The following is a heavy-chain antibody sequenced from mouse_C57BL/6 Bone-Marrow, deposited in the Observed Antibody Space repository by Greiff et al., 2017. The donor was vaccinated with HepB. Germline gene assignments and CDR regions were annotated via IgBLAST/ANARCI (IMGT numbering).Heavy chain of an antibody. J-gene: IGHJ3*01. D-gene: IGHD3-2*02. Sequence: VQVVESGPELVKPGASVKISCKASGYAFSSSWMNWVKQRPGKGLEWIGRIYPGDGDTNYNGKFKGKATLTADKSSSTAYMQLSSLTSEDSAVYFCASFQAWFAYWGQGTLVTVSA. V-gene: IGHV1-82*01. CDR1: GYAFSSSW. CDR3: ASFQAWFAY. CDR2: IYPGDGDT.